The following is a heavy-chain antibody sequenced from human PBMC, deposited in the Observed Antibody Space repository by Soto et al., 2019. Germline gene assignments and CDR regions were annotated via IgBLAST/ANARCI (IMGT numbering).Heavy chain of an antibody. Sequence: EAQLLESGGGLAQPGGTLRLSCEASGFTFSTYPMAWVRQAPGKGLEWVSTIHGSGETAYYADSVKGRFTISRDNSKNTVYLPMDSLRAEDTAIYYCAKRQSGSYFAAFDVWGQGTVVTVSS. CDR2: IHGSGETA. D-gene: IGHD1-26*01. J-gene: IGHJ3*01. CDR3: AKRQSGSYFAAFDV. CDR1: GFTFSTYP. V-gene: IGHV3-23*01.